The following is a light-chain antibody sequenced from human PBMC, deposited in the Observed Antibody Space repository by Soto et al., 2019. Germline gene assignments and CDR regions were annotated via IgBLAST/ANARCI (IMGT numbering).Light chain of an antibody. V-gene: IGKV1-5*01. Sequence: DIQMTQSPSTLSSSIGDRVTITCRASQSISNWLAWYQQKPGKAPKLLIFEASTLETGVPSRFSGSGSGTEFPLTINSLQADDFATYFCQQYIGYSLLTFGGGTKVEMK. CDR2: EAS. CDR3: QQYIGYSLLT. J-gene: IGKJ4*01. CDR1: QSISNW.